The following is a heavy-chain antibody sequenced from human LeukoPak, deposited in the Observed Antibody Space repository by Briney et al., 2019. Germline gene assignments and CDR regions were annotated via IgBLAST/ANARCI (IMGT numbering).Heavy chain of an antibody. Sequence: ASVRVSCMASGYTFTSYGISWVRQAPGQGLEWMGWISAYNGNTNYAQKLQGRVTMTTDTSTSTAYMELRSLRSDDTAVYYCARVPGPVRGLRYFDWLSSYYFDYWGQGTLVTVSS. CDR1: GYTFTSYG. CDR2: ISAYNGNT. J-gene: IGHJ4*02. V-gene: IGHV1-18*01. CDR3: ARVPGPVRGLRYFDWLSSYYFDY. D-gene: IGHD3-9*01.